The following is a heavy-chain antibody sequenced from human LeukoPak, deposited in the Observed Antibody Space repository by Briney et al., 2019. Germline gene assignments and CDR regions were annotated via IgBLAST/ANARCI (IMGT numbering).Heavy chain of an antibody. CDR2: LSNSGST. D-gene: IGHD4-17*01. CDR3: ARHYYGAYRECFDS. CDR1: GGSISSYY. J-gene: IGHJ4*02. Sequence: SETLSLTCTVSGGSISSYYWSWIRQPPGKGLEWIGYLSNSGSTKYNPSLKSRVTVSVDTSKNQFSLKLSSVTAADTAVYYCARHYYGAYRECFDSWGQGTLVTASS. V-gene: IGHV4-59*08.